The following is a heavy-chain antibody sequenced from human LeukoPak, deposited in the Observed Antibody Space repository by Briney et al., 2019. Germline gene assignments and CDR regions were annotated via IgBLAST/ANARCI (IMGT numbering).Heavy chain of an antibody. V-gene: IGHV4-4*07. CDR1: GGSISNYY. D-gene: IGHD1-1*01. CDR3: ARDKTGTTRLHWFDP. J-gene: IGHJ5*02. Sequence: PSETLSLTCTVSGGSISNYYWSWIRQPAGKGLEWIGRIYTSGSTNYNPSLKSRVTMPVDTSKNQFSLKLSSVTAADTAVYYCARDKTGTTRLHWFDPWGQGTLVTVSS. CDR2: IYTSGST.